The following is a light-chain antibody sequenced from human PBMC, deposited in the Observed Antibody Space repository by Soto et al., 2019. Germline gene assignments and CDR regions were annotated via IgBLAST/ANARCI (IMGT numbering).Light chain of an antibody. CDR1: QSIRSY. CDR3: QQSYSTPRT. CDR2: AAS. J-gene: IGKJ1*01. Sequence: DIQMTQSPSSLSASVGDRVPITCRASQSIRSYLNWYQQKPGKAPKLLIYAASSLQSGVPSRFSGSGSGTDFTLTISSLQPEDFATYYCQQSYSTPRTFGQGTKVDIK. V-gene: IGKV1-39*01.